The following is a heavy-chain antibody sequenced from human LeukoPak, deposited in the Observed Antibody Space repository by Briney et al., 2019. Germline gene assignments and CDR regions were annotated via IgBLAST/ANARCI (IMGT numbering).Heavy chain of an antibody. CDR3: ARARVDTAMAEDFDY. CDR1: GYTFTSYD. CDR2: MNPNSGNT. Sequence: ASVKVSSKASGYTFTSYDINWVRQATGQGLEWMGWMNPNSGNTGYAQKFQGRVTMTRNTSISTAYMELSSLRSEDTAVYYCARARVDTAMAEDFDYWGQGTLVTVSS. J-gene: IGHJ4*02. V-gene: IGHV1-8*01. D-gene: IGHD5-18*01.